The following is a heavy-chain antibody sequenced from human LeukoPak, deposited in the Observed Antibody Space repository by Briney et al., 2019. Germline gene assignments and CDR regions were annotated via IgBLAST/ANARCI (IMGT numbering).Heavy chain of an antibody. CDR1: GGSISPYF. J-gene: IGHJ6*02. Sequence: SEALSLTCTVSGGSISPYFWSWIRQPPGKGLEWIGYIYYSGRTNYNPSLKSRVTMSVDTSKNQFSLKLSSVTAADTAVYYCARVPYCSSTSCYRQTPHYGMDVWGQGTTVTVSS. D-gene: IGHD2-2*01. CDR2: IYYSGRT. V-gene: IGHV4-59*12. CDR3: ARVPYCSSTSCYRQTPHYGMDV.